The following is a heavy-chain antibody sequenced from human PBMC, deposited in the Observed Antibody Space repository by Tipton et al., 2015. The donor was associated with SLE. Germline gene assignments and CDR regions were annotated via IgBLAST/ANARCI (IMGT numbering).Heavy chain of an antibody. J-gene: IGHJ5*02. CDR2: INHSGST. V-gene: IGHV4-34*01. CDR1: GGSFSGYY. D-gene: IGHD6-13*01. CDR3: ARDLSSSWYWFDP. Sequence: TLSLTCAVYGGSFSGYYWSWIRQPPGKGLEWIGEINHSGSTNYNPSLKSRVTISVDTSKNQFSLKLSSVTAADTAVYYCARDLSSSWYWFDPWGQGTLVTVSS.